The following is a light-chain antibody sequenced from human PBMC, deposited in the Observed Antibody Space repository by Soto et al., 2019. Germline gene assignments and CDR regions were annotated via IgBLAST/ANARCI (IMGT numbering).Light chain of an antibody. CDR1: QSISSW. Sequence: VDRVIITCRASQSISSWLAWYQQKPGKAPKLLIYAASSLQSGVPSRFSGSGSGTDFTLTISSLQPEDFATYYCQQSYSTPFTFGPGTKVDIK. V-gene: IGKV1-39*01. CDR3: QQSYSTPFT. CDR2: AAS. J-gene: IGKJ3*01.